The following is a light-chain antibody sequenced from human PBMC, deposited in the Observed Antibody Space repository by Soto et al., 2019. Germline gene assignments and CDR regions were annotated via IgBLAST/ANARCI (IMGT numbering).Light chain of an antibody. J-gene: IGKJ2*01. Sequence: EIVLTQSPGTLSLSPGERATLSCRASQSVSSSYLAWYQQKPGQAPRLLIYGASSRATGIPDRFSGSGSGTDFTLTISRLEPDDFAVYYCQQYGSSPLYTFGQGTKRASK. CDR3: QQYGSSPLYT. CDR1: QSVSSSY. CDR2: GAS. V-gene: IGKV3-20*01.